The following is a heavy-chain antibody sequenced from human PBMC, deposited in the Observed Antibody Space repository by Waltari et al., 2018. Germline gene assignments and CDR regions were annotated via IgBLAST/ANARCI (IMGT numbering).Heavy chain of an antibody. Sequence: QVQLVESGGGVVQPGRSLRLSCAASGFTFSSYGIPWVRQGPGQGLEWVAVIWYDGSNKYYADSVKGRFTIARDNSKNTLYLQMNSLRAEDTAVYYCARDRRSSSSYYYYYGMDVWGQGTTVTVSS. CDR3: ARDRRSSSSYYYYYGMDV. V-gene: IGHV3-33*01. CDR2: IWYDGSNK. CDR1: GFTFSSYG. J-gene: IGHJ6*02. D-gene: IGHD6-6*01.